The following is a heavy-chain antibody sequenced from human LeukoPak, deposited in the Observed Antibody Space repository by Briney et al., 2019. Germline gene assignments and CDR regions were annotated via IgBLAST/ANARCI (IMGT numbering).Heavy chain of an antibody. J-gene: IGHJ4*02. D-gene: IGHD5-24*01. CDR3: ARVVLSRGERDY. Sequence: GGSLRLSCAPSGFTFSTYWMTWVRQAPGKGLEWVANIKEDGSLKYYVDSVKGRFTISRDNAKKSLYLQMNSLRAEDTALYYCARVVLSRGERDYWGQGTLVTVSS. CDR1: GFTFSTYW. CDR2: IKEDGSLK. V-gene: IGHV3-7*03.